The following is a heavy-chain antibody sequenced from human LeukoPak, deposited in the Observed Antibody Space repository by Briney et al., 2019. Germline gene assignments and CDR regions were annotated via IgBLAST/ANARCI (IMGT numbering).Heavy chain of an antibody. CDR3: ARSGGSYYKDYANDY. D-gene: IGHD1-26*01. CDR2: ISGNGGTT. J-gene: IGHJ4*02. Sequence: QPGGSLRLSCAASGFTFSSYFMHWVRQAPGKRLEYVSAISGNGGTTHYANSVKGRFTISRDNSKNTLHLQMGSLRAEDTAVYYCARSGGSYYKDYANDYWGQGTLVTVSS. V-gene: IGHV3-64*01. CDR1: GFTFSSYF.